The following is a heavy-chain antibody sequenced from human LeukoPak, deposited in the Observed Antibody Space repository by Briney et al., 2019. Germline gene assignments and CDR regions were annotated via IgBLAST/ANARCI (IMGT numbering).Heavy chain of an antibody. J-gene: IGHJ1*01. Sequence: SVKVSCKASGGTFSSYAISWVRQAPGQGLEWMGRIIPILGIANYAQKFQGRVTITADKSTSTAYMELCSLRSEDTAVYYCARDGPDYYGSGSPFFQHWGQGTLVTVSS. V-gene: IGHV1-69*04. CDR2: IIPILGIA. D-gene: IGHD3-10*01. CDR1: GGTFSSYA. CDR3: ARDGPDYYGSGSPFFQH.